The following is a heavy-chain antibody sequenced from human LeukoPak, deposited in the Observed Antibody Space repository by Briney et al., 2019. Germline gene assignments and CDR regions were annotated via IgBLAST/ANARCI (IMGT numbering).Heavy chain of an antibody. Sequence: SETLSLTCTVSGGSIRSYYWSWIRQSPGKGLEWIGYIYYSGSTNYNPSLKGRVTISVDTSKNQFSLKLSSVTAADTAVYYCARDARNYYDSSGYYLSFDLWGRGTLVTVSS. CDR1: GGSIRSYY. CDR3: ARDARNYYDSSGYYLSFDL. V-gene: IGHV4-59*01. CDR2: IYYSGST. D-gene: IGHD3-22*01. J-gene: IGHJ2*01.